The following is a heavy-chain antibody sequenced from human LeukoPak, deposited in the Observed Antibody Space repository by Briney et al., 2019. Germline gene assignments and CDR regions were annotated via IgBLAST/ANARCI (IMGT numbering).Heavy chain of an antibody. Sequence: ASVKVSCKASGGTFSSYAISWVRQAPGQGLEWMGRIIPIFGTANYAQKFQGRVTITTDESTSTAYMELSSLRSEDTPVYYCASLTETRGRGNYWGQGTLVTVPS. CDR1: GGTFSSYA. V-gene: IGHV1-69*05. J-gene: IGHJ4*02. D-gene: IGHD1-7*01. CDR2: IIPIFGTA. CDR3: ASLTETRGRGNY.